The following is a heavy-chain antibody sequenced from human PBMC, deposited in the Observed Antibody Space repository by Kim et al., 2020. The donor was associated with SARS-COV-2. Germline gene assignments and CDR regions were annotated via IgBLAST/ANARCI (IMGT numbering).Heavy chain of an antibody. V-gene: IGHV3-30*18. J-gene: IGHJ6*02. CDR2: ISYDGSDK. D-gene: IGHD4-17*01. CDR1: GFTFSSYG. Sequence: GGSLRLSCAASGFTFSSYGMHWVRQAPGKGLEWVAVISYDGSDKYYADSVKGRFTISRDNSKNTLYLQMSSLRAEDTAVYYCAKVRTVTTLYYYYDMDVWGQGTTVTVSS. CDR3: AKVRTVTTLYYYYDMDV.